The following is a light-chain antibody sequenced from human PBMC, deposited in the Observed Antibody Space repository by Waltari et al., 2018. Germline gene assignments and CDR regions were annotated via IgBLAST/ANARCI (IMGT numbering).Light chain of an antibody. CDR3: AAWDDSLNGVV. V-gene: IGLV1-44*01. J-gene: IGLJ3*02. Sequence: QSVLTQPPSASGTPGQRVTIACSGGRSNIRPNTFRWYHHPPRPAPKLLIYSFNQRPSGVPDRFSGSKSGTSASLVISGLQSEDEADYYCAAWDDSLNGVVFGGGTKVTVL. CDR2: SFN. CDR1: RSNIRPNT.